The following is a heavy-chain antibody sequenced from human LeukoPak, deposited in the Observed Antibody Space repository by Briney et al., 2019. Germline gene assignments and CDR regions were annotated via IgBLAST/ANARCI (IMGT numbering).Heavy chain of an antibody. D-gene: IGHD2-2*01. V-gene: IGHV1-2*04. J-gene: IGHJ2*01. CDR3: ASQPPIVVVPAAMRYFDL. CDR2: INLDTGAA. Sequence: GASVKVSCKASGYTFTDYHMHWVRQAPGQGLEWMGCINLDTGAAHYAQKFQDWLSMTRDTSINTVYMELSSLKSDDTAVYYCASQPPIVVVPAAMRYFDLWGRGTLVTVSS. CDR1: GYTFTDYH.